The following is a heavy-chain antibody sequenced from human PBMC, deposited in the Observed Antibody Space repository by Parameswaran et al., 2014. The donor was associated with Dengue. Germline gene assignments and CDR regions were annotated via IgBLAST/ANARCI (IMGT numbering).Heavy chain of an antibody. CDR2: ISSSSSYI. V-gene: IGHV3-21*03. Sequence: WIRQPQEGLEWVSSISSSSSYIYYADSVKGRFTISRDNAKNSLYLQMNSLRAEDTAVYYCARGFAAAADRDWFDPWGQGTLVTVSS. J-gene: IGHJ5*02. D-gene: IGHD6-13*01. CDR3: ARGFAAAADRDWFDP.